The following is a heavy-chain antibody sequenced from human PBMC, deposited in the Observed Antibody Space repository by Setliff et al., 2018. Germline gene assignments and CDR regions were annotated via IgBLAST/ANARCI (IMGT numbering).Heavy chain of an antibody. V-gene: IGHV4-39*07. CDR3: ARSGYYDFWSGFMDV. Sequence: PSETLSLTCTVSGGSISSSSYYWGWIRQPPGKGLEWIGSIYYSGSTYYNPSLKSRVTISVDTSKNQFSLKLSSVTAADTAVYYCARSGYYDFWSGFMDVWGQGTTVTVSS. CDR1: GGSISSSSYY. J-gene: IGHJ6*02. D-gene: IGHD3-3*01. CDR2: IYYSGST.